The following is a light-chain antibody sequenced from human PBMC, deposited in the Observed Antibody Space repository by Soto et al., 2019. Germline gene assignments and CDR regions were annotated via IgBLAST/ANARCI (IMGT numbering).Light chain of an antibody. CDR2: DVS. CDR3: SSYGASSTL. CDR1: SSDIGGYDY. V-gene: IGLV2-14*03. Sequence: QSVLTQPASVSGSAGQSITISCTGTSSDIGGYDYVSWYQHHPGKAPRLILYDVSNRPSGVSNRFSGSKSGNTASLTISGLQAEDEAEYYCSSYGASSTLFGGGTQLTVL. J-gene: IGLJ2*01.